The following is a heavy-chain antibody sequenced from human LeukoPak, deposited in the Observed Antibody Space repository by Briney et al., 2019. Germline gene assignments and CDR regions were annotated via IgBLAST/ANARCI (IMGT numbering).Heavy chain of an antibody. Sequence: SETLSLTCTVSGGSISSYYWSWIRQPAGKGLEWIGRIYTSRSTNYNPSLKSRFTMSVDSSKNQFSLKLSSVTAADTAVYYCARDDYAGVDYWGQGTLVTVSS. V-gene: IGHV4-4*07. CDR3: ARDDYAGVDY. CDR2: IYTSRST. CDR1: GGSISSYY. J-gene: IGHJ4*02. D-gene: IGHD4-23*01.